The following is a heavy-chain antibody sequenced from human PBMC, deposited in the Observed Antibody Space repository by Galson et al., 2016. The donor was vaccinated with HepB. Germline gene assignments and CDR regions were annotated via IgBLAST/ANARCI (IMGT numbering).Heavy chain of an antibody. CDR1: GFSLSTYG. Sequence: SLRLSCAASGFSLSTYGMSWVRQAPGQGLEWVSSITDGGTYTYDADSVKGRFTVSRDASRNMLYLQMNSLRVDDTAIYYCARDQPYGSGSYLDSWGLGTLVTVSS. CDR3: ARDQPYGSGSYLDS. CDR2: ITDGGTYT. J-gene: IGHJ4*02. D-gene: IGHD3-10*01. V-gene: IGHV3-23*01.